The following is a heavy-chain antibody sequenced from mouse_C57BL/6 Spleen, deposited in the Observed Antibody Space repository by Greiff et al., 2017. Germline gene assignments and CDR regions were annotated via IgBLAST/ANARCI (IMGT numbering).Heavy chain of an antibody. CDR2: SNPNNGGT. J-gene: IGHJ4*01. Sequence: VQLQQSGPELVKPGASVKISCKASGYTFTDYYMNWVKQSHGKSLEWIGDSNPNNGGTSYNQKFKGKATLTVYKSSSTAYMELRSLTSEDSAVYYCATILEYAMDYRGQGTSVTVSS. CDR3: ATILEYAMDY. V-gene: IGHV1-26*01. CDR1: GYTFTDYY.